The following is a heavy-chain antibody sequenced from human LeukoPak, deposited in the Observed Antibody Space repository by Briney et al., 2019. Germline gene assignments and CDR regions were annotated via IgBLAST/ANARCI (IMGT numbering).Heavy chain of an antibody. CDR2: ISNSGSMI. J-gene: IGHJ4*02. CDR3: ARGRAAAGY. D-gene: IGHD6-25*01. V-gene: IGHV3-11*01. Sequence: GGSLRLSCAASGFTFDDYFMTWIRQAPGKGLEWLSYISNSGSMIYYADSVKGRFTISRDNAKNSLSPQMKSLRAEDTAVYYCARGRAAAGYWGQGTLVTVSS. CDR1: GFTFDDYF.